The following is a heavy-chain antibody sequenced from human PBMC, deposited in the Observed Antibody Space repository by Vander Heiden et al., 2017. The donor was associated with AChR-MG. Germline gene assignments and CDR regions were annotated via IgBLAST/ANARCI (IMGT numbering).Heavy chain of an antibody. Sequence: QVQLQQWGAGLLKHSETLSLTCAVYGGSFSGYYWSWIRQPPGKGLEWIGEINHSGSTNYNPSLKSRVTISVDTSKNQFSLKLSSVTAADTAVYYCARGRYYYGFDYWGQGTLVTVSS. V-gene: IGHV4-34*01. CDR1: GGSFSGYY. D-gene: IGHD3-10*01. CDR2: INHSGST. J-gene: IGHJ4*02. CDR3: ARGRYYYGFDY.